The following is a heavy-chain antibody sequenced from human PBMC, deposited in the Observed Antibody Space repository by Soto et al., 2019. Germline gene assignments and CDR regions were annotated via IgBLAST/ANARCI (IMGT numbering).Heavy chain of an antibody. V-gene: IGHV4-4*02. D-gene: IGHD3-22*01. Sequence: SETLSLTCAVSGGSISSSNWWSWVRQPPGKGLEWIGEIYHSGSTNYNPSLKSRVTISVDKSKNQFSLKLSSVTAADTAVYYCAWAYYYDSSGSRRNAFDIWGQGTMVTVSS. CDR2: IYHSGST. J-gene: IGHJ3*02. CDR1: GGSISSSNW. CDR3: AWAYYYDSSGSRRNAFDI.